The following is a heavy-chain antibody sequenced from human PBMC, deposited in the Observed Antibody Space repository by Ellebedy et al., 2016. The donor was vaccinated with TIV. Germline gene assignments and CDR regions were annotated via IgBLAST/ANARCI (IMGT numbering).Heavy chain of an antibody. CDR1: GGSISSYY. D-gene: IGHD6-19*01. J-gene: IGHJ6*02. CDR3: ARPGSGWGMDV. V-gene: IGHV4-59*01. Sequence: MPSETLSLTCTVSGGSISSYYWSRIRQPPGKGLEWIGYVYYSGITNYNPSLKSRVTISVDTSKIQFSLKLSSVTAADTAVYYWARPGSGWGMDVWGQGTTVTVSS. CDR2: VYYSGIT.